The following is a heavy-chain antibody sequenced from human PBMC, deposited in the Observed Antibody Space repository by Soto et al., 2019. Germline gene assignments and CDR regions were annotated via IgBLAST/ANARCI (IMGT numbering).Heavy chain of an antibody. CDR1: GGTFSSYA. J-gene: IGHJ3*02. CDR3: ARDIVVVVAATDHDAFDI. CDR2: IIPIFGTA. V-gene: IGHV1-69*13. Sequence: ASVKVSCKASGGTFSSYAISWVRQAPGQGLEWMGGIIPIFGTANYAQKFQGRVTITADESTSTAYMELSSLRSEDTAVYYCARDIVVVVAATDHDAFDIWGQGTMVTVSS. D-gene: IGHD2-15*01.